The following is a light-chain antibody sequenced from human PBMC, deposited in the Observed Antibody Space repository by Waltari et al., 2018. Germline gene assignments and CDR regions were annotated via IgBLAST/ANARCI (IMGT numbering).Light chain of an antibody. V-gene: IGKV1-5*03. Sequence: MQLTQSPSTLPTSVGDRVTIPCRASKCSRSWLAWYQHKPGKAPKLLIYKASNLESGVPSRFRGSGSGTEFTLTISSLQPDDVATYYCQHYHSPPYTFGQGTKLEIK. CDR1: KCSRSW. CDR2: KAS. CDR3: QHYHSPPYT. J-gene: IGKJ2*01.